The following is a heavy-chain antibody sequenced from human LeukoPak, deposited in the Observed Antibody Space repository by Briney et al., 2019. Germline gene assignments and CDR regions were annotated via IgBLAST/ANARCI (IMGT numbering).Heavy chain of an antibody. V-gene: IGHV3-21*04. CDR3: ARSSYYSDSSGYSYYYYYYMDV. CDR2: ISSSSSYI. D-gene: IGHD3-22*01. CDR1: GFTFSSYS. J-gene: IGHJ6*03. Sequence: GGSLRLSCAASGFTFSSYSMNWVRQAPGKGLEWVSSISSSSSYIYYADSVKGRFTISRDNAKNSPYLQMNSLRAEDTAVYYCARSSYYSDSSGYSYYYYYYMDVWGKGTTVTVSS.